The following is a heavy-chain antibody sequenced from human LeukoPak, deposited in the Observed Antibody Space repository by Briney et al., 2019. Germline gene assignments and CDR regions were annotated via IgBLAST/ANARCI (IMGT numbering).Heavy chain of an antibody. V-gene: IGHV1-69*13. Sequence: GASVKVSCKASGGTFSSFAISWVRQAPGQGLEWMGGIIPTFGTANYAQKFQGRVTITADESTSTAYMELSSLRSEDTAVYYCARVSCSGGSCHGSYNWFDPWGQGTLVTVSS. CDR1: GGTFSSFA. J-gene: IGHJ5*02. D-gene: IGHD2-15*01. CDR2: IIPTFGTA. CDR3: ARVSCSGGSCHGSYNWFDP.